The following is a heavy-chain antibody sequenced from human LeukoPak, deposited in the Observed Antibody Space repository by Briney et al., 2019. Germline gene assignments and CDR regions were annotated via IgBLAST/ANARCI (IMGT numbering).Heavy chain of an antibody. D-gene: IGHD1-26*01. CDR1: GFTFSDYY. CDR3: ARERRTVGAVGSLDY. V-gene: IGHV3-11*04. J-gene: IGHJ4*02. CDR2: ISDSGSSV. Sequence: PGGSLRLSCAASGFTFSDYYMSWIRQAPGKGLEWLSSISDSGSSVYYADSVKGRFTISRDNAKNSLYLHMNSLRAEDTAVYYCARERRTVGAVGSLDYWGQGTLVTVSS.